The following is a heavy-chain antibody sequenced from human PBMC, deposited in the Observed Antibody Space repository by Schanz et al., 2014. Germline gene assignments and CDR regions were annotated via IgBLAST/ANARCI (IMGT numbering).Heavy chain of an antibody. CDR3: YGMDV. CDR1: GGSISSGGYS. Sequence: QVQLQESGPGLVKPSQTLSLTCAVSGGSISSGGYSWSWIRQPPGKGLEWIGYIFFRGSTYYNPSLKSRVTISIDPPKNQFSLRLPSVTAADTAVYYCYGMDVWGQGTTVTVSS. J-gene: IGHJ6*02. V-gene: IGHV4-30-4*07. CDR2: IFFRGST.